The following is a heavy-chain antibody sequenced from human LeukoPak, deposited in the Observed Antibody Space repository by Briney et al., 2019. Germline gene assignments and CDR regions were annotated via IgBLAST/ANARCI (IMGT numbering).Heavy chain of an antibody. CDR2: ISSSSSTI. Sequence: GGSLRLSCAASGFTFSDSYMNWVRQAPGKGLEWVSYISSSSSTIYYADSVKGRFTISRDNAKNSLYLQMNSLRAEDTAVYYCARLVVVPAARLYYYMDVWGKGTTVTVSS. J-gene: IGHJ6*03. CDR1: GFTFSDSY. V-gene: IGHV3-48*01. D-gene: IGHD2-2*01. CDR3: ARLVVVPAARLYYYMDV.